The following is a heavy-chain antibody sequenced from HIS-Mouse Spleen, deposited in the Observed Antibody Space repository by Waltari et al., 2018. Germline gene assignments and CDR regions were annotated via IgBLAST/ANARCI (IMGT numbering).Heavy chain of an antibody. CDR3: ARDFHDFWSGYYGGDKKHDAFDI. J-gene: IGHJ3*02. CDR1: GGSISSYY. V-gene: IGHV4-4*07. Sequence: QVQLQESGPGLVKPSETLSLTCTVSGGSISSYYWSWIRQPAGKGREWIGRIYTSGSTNSNPSLQSRVTMSVDTSKNQFSLKLSSVTAADTAVYYCARDFHDFWSGYYGGDKKHDAFDIWGQGTMVTVSS. D-gene: IGHD3-3*01. CDR2: IYTSGST.